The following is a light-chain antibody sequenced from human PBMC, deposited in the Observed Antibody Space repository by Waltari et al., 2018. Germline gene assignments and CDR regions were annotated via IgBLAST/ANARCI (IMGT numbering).Light chain of an antibody. CDR1: QNLLYSANNKAY. CDR3: QQYFSVPYT. V-gene: IGKV4-1*01. Sequence: DIVMTQSPDSLAVSLGERATINCKSSQNLLYSANNKAYLAWYKQKPGQPPKRLIYWASTRESGVPDRFSGGGSGTDFTLSVNSLQAEDVAVYYCQQYFSVPYTFGQGTKLEIK. CDR2: WAS. J-gene: IGKJ2*01.